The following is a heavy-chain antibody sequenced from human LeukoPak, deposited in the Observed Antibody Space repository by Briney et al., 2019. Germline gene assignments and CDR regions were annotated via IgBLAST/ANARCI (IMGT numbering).Heavy chain of an antibody. CDR2: IYYSGST. D-gene: IGHD3-3*01. Sequence: SETLSLTCTVSGGSISSHHWSWIRQPPGKGLEWIGYIYYSGSTNYNPSLKSRVTISVDTSKNQFSLKLSSMTAADTAVYYCARVHDFWSGYYTRGYFDYWGQGTLVTVSS. CDR3: ARVHDFWSGYYTRGYFDY. J-gene: IGHJ4*02. V-gene: IGHV4-59*11. CDR1: GGSISSHH.